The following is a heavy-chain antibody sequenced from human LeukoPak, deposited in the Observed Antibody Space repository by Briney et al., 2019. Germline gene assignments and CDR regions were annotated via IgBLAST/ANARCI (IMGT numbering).Heavy chain of an antibody. Sequence: SETLSLTCTVSGGSINGYYWTWIRLPPGKELEWIGYMYYSGSTNYNPSLNRRVTMSVDTPKNQFSLKLSSVTAADTAVYYCARHAGGYSSSWHDYWGQGTLVTVSS. D-gene: IGHD6-13*01. CDR2: MYYSGST. V-gene: IGHV4-59*01. CDR3: ARHAGGYSSSWHDY. CDR1: GGSINGYY. J-gene: IGHJ4*02.